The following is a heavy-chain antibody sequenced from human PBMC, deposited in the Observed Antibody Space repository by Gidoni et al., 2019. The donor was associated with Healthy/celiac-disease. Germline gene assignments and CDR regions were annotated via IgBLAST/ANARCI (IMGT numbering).Heavy chain of an antibody. CDR1: GFTFSSYA. J-gene: IGHJ5*02. CDR3: ARGRGAVAGTDNWFDP. D-gene: IGHD6-19*01. CDR2: ISYDGSNK. V-gene: IGHV3-30-3*01. Sequence: QVQLVESGGGVVQPGRSLRLSCAASGFTFSSYAMHWVRQAPGKGLEWVAVISYDGSNKYYADSVKGRFTISRDNSKNTLYLQMNSLRAEDTAVYYCARGRGAVAGTDNWFDPWGQGTLVTVSS.